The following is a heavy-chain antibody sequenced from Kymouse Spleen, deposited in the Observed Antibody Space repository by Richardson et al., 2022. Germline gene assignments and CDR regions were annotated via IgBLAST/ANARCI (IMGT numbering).Heavy chain of an antibody. CDR3: AKGEYSSSSGVDY. D-gene: IGHD6-6*01. CDR2: ISYDGSNK. V-gene: IGHV3-30*18. CDR1: GFTFSSYG. J-gene: IGHJ4*02. Sequence: QVQLVESGGGVVQPGRSLRLSCAASGFTFSSYGMHWVRQAPGKGLEWVAVISYDGSNKYYADSVKGRFTISRDNSKNTLYLQMNSLRAEDTAVYYCAKGEYSSSSGVDYWGQGTLVTVSS.